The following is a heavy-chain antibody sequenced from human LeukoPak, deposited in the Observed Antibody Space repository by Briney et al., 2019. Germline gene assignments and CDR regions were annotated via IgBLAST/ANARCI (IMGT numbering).Heavy chain of an antibody. D-gene: IGHD4-17*01. CDR1: GLTFSNYA. V-gene: IGHV3-23*01. CDR3: AKDPNGDYVGAFDS. Sequence: GGSLRLSCAASGLTFSNYAMTWVRQAPGKGLEWMSSITGRGGTSYTDFVKGRFTAYRDNSKNTLYLQMNRRRVGDTALYYCAKDPNGDYVGAFDSWGQGTMVTVSS. J-gene: IGHJ3*01. CDR2: ITGRGGT.